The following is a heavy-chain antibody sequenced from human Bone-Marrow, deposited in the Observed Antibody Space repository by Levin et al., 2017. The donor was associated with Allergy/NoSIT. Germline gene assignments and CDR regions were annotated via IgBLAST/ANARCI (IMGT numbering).Heavy chain of an antibody. CDR2: ISYDGSNK. J-gene: IGHJ6*02. D-gene: IGHD5-18*01. CDR1: GFTFSSYA. CDR3: ARVLIPGNVDTAMVSPERRKYYYYYYGMDV. V-gene: IGHV3-30-3*01. Sequence: GGSLRLSCAASGFTFSSYAMHWVRQAPGKGLEWVAVISYDGSNKYYADSVKGRFTISRDNSKNTLYLQMNSLRAEDTAVYYCARVLIPGNVDTAMVSPERRKYYYYYYGMDVWGQGTTVTVSS.